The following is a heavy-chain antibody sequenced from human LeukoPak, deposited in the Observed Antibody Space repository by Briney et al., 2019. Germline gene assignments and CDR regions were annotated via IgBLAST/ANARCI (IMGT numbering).Heavy chain of an antibody. J-gene: IGHJ4*02. D-gene: IGHD2-8*01. CDR1: GGTFSSYA. Sequence: ASVKVSCKASGGTFSSYAISWVRQAPGQGLEWMGGIILIFGTANYAQKFQGRVTITADESTSTAYMELSSLRSEDTAVYYCARDHGGGCFDYWGQGTLVTVSS. CDR3: ARDHGGGCFDY. V-gene: IGHV1-69*13. CDR2: IILIFGTA.